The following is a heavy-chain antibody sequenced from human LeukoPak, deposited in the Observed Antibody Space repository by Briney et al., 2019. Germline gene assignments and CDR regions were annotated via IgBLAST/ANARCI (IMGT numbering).Heavy chain of an antibody. CDR1: GFTFRNYW. D-gene: IGHD5-24*01. CDR3: TRVGYIDEGIDY. Sequence: GGSLRLSCAASGFTFRNYWMTWVRQAPGKGLEWVANIKQDGSKKSYVDSVKGRFTISRDNAKNSLYLQMNSLRAEDTAIYYCTRVGYIDEGIDYWGQGTLVTVSS. V-gene: IGHV3-7*04. CDR2: IKQDGSKK. J-gene: IGHJ4*02.